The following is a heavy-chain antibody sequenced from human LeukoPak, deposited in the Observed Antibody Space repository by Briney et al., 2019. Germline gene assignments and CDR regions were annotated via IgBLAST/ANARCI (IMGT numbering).Heavy chain of an antibody. J-gene: IGHJ6*02. CDR1: GYTFTSYD. V-gene: IGHV1-8*01. Sequence: GASVKVSCKASGYTFTSYDINWVRQATGQGLEWMGWMNPNSGNTGYAQKFQGRVTMTRNTSISTAYMELSSLRSDDTAVYYCARETVTTPEYGMDVWGQGTTVTVSS. CDR2: MNPNSGNT. D-gene: IGHD4-17*01. CDR3: ARETVTTPEYGMDV.